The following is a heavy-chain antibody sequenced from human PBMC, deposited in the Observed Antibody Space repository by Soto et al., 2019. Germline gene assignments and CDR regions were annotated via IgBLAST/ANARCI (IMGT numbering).Heavy chain of an antibody. CDR2: INPSGGRT. CDR1: GYILSSYN. J-gene: IGHJ4*02. V-gene: IGHV1-46*01. CDR3: ARTYCAADCPRRDFDY. Sequence: QVQLVQSGAEVKEPGASVKVSCKASGYILSSYNMHWVRQAPGQGLEWMGIINPSGGRTSYAPKSQHSSTMTRATSTTTVYMELSSLRSDDTAVYYCARTYCAADCPRRDFDYWGQGTLVTVSS. D-gene: IGHD2-21*02.